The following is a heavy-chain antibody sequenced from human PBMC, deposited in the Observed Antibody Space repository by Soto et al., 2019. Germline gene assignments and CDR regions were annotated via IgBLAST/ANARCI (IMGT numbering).Heavy chain of an antibody. J-gene: IGHJ6*02. CDR2: IYYSGST. CDR1: GGSISSGGYY. Sequence: PSETLSLTCTVSGGSISSGGYYWSWIRQHPGKGLEWIGYIYYSGSTYHNPSLKSRVTISVDTSKNQFSLKLSSVTAADTAVYYCARGGGYCSGGSCYSRGAPYYYGMDVWGQGTTVTVSS. D-gene: IGHD2-15*01. CDR3: ARGGGYCSGGSCYSRGAPYYYGMDV. V-gene: IGHV4-31*03.